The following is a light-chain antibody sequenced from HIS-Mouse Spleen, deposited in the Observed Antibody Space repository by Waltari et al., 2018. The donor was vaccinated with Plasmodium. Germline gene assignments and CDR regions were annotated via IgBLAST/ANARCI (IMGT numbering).Light chain of an antibody. CDR3: QAWDSSTVV. CDR2: QDS. Sequence: SYELTQPPSVSVSPGQTASITCSGDNLGEKYSFWYQQKPGQSPVLVIYQDSKRPSGIPERFSGSNSGNTATLTISGTQAMDEADYYCQAWDSSTVVFGGGTKLTVL. V-gene: IGLV3-1*01. CDR1: NLGEKY. J-gene: IGLJ2*01.